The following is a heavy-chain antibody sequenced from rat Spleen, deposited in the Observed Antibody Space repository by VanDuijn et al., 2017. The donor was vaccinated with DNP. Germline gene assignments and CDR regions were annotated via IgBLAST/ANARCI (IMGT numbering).Heavy chain of an antibody. D-gene: IGHD1-9*01. CDR1: GFTFSFYG. V-gene: IGHV5S13*01. CDR3: VRHVQRGYYGYNPFAY. CDR2: ISATGGRT. J-gene: IGHJ3*01. Sequence: EVQLVESGGGLVQPGRSLKLSCAASGFTFSFYGMAWVRQAPKKGLEWVASISATGGRTYYRDSVKGRFTISRDNAKSTLYLQMDSLKSEDTATYYCVRHVQRGYYGYNPFAYWGQGTLVTVSS.